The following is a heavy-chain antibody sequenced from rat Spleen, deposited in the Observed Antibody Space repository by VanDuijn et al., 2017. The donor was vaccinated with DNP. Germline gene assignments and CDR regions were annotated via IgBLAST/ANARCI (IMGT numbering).Heavy chain of an antibody. CDR3: IRSIATIRGYVMDA. Sequence: EVQLVESGGGLVQPGRSLKLSCAASGFTFSDYNMAWVRQAPKKGLEWVATISYDGSSTYYRDSVKGRFTISRDNAKSTLYLQMNSLRSDDTATYYCIRSIATIRGYVMDAWGQGASVTVSS. CDR1: GFTFSDYN. J-gene: IGHJ4*01. CDR2: ISYDGSST. D-gene: IGHD1-2*01. V-gene: IGHV5-7*01.